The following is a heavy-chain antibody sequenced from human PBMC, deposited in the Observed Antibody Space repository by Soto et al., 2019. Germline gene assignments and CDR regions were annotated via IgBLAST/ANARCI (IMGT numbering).Heavy chain of an antibody. Sequence: SETLSLTCTVSGGSISSYYWSWIRQPAGKGLEWIGRIYTSGSTNYNPSLKSRVTMSVDTSKNQFSLKLSSVTAADTAVYYCARDRSIAAATFTTCRNYYYGMDVWGQGTMVTVSS. J-gene: IGHJ6*02. CDR2: IYTSGST. V-gene: IGHV4-4*07. CDR3: ARDRSIAAATFTTCRNYYYGMDV. D-gene: IGHD6-13*01. CDR1: GGSISSYY.